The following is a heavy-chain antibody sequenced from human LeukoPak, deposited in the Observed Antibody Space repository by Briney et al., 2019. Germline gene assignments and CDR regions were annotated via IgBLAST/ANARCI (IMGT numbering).Heavy chain of an antibody. D-gene: IGHD3-22*01. J-gene: IGHJ4*02. Sequence: GGSLRLSCAASGFTFSSYSMNWVRQAPGKGLEWVSSISSSSSYIYYADSVKGRFTISRDNAKNSLYLQLTSLRAQDTAVYYCARQSFGYYSMRYWGQGTLVTVSS. CDR2: ISSSSSYI. CDR3: ARQSFGYYSMRY. CDR1: GFTFSSYS. V-gene: IGHV3-21*01.